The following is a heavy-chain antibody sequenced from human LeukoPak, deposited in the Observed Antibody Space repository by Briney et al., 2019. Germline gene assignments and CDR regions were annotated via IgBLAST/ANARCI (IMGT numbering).Heavy chain of an antibody. CDR1: GYTFTSYH. Sequence: ASVKVSCKASGYTFTSYHMHWVRQAPGQGLEWMGKINLSGGSTTYAQKFQGRVTMTRDTSTSTVYMELSSLRSEDTAVYYCARDYVDDIPMIKDYWGQGALVTVSS. CDR2: INLSGGST. V-gene: IGHV1-46*01. CDR3: ARDYVDDIPMIKDY. J-gene: IGHJ4*02. D-gene: IGHD2-8*01.